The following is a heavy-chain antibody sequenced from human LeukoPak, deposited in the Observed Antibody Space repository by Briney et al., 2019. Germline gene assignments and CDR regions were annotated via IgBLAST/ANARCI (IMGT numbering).Heavy chain of an antibody. V-gene: IGHV5-51*01. CDR3: ARLAPDYADYWFDP. D-gene: IGHD4-17*01. Sequence: GESLKISCKTSGYDFSTKWIGWVRQMPGKGLEWMGIIYPSDSITKYNPSFQGHVTISADTSINTAYLQWRSLKASDTAMYYCARLAPDYADYWFDPWGQGTLVTVS. J-gene: IGHJ5*02. CDR2: IYPSDSIT. CDR1: GYDFSTKW.